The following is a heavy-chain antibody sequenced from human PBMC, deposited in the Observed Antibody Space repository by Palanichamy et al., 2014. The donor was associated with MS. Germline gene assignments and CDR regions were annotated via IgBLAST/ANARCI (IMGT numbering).Heavy chain of an antibody. V-gene: IGHV1-8*01. CDR3: TRAGSGGYLKYGMDV. CDR2: MNPNNGNA. Sequence: QVQLVQSGAEVKKPGASVKVSCKASGYTFSSYDINWVRQATGQGLEWMGWMNPNNGNAGYARKFQGRVTMTRDTSLSTAYMELSSLRSEDTAVYFCTRAGSGGYLKYGMDVWGQGTTVTVSS. CDR1: GYTFSSYD. J-gene: IGHJ6*02. D-gene: IGHD2-21*02.